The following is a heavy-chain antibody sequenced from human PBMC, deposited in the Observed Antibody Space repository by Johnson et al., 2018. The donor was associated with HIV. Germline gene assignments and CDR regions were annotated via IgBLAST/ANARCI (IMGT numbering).Heavy chain of an antibody. D-gene: IGHD3-3*01. V-gene: IGHV3-30*03. CDR3: ERDPTYYNFWSGYYSGAFDI. CDR1: GFTFSSYG. CDR2: ISYDGSNK. J-gene: IGHJ3*02. Sequence: QVQLVESGGGVVQPGRSLRLSCAASGFTFSSYGMHWVRQAPGKGLEWVAVISYDGSNKYYADSVKGRFTISRDNSKNTLYLQMNSLRAEDTAVYYCERDPTYYNFWSGYYSGAFDIWGQGTMVTVSS.